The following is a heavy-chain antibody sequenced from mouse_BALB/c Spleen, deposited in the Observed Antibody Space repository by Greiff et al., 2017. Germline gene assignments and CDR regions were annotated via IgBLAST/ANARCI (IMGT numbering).Heavy chain of an antibody. J-gene: IGHJ4*01. CDR2: IYPGSGNT. CDR1: GYAFTNYW. V-gene: IGHV1-63*01. D-gene: IGHD2-10*02. Sequence: QVQLQQSGAELVRPGTSVKISCKASGYAFTNYWLGWVKQRPGLGLEWIGDIYPGSGNTYYNEKFKGKATLTADKSSSTAYMQLSSLTSEDSAVYFCARPYGPYAMDYWGQGTSVTVSS. CDR3: ARPYGPYAMDY.